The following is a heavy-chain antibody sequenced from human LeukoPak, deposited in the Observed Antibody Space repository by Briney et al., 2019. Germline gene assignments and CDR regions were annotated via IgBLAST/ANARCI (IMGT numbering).Heavy chain of an antibody. V-gene: IGHV3-23*01. CDR2: ISGSGGST. Sequence: GGSLRLSCAASGFTFSSYAMGWVRQAPGKRLEWVSAISGSGGSTYYADSVKGRFTISRDNSKNTLYLQMNSLRAEDTAVYYCAKGAMTLAYCGGDCYQSWYFDLWGRGTLVTVSS. CDR1: GFTFSSYA. CDR3: AKGAMTLAYCGGDCYQSWYFDL. D-gene: IGHD2-21*01. J-gene: IGHJ2*01.